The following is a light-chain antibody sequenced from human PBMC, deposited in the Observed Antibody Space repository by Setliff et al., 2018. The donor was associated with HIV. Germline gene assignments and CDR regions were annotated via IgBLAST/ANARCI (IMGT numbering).Light chain of an antibody. CDR1: NIGSKS. CDR3: QVWDSSSDNWV. V-gene: IGLV3-21*04. J-gene: IGLJ3*02. Sequence: YELTQSPSVSVAPGKTARITCGGSNIGSKSVHWYQQKPGQAPVLVIFYDTDRPSGIPERFSASNSGNTATLTISRVEAGDEADYYCQVWDSSSDNWVFGGGTK. CDR2: YDT.